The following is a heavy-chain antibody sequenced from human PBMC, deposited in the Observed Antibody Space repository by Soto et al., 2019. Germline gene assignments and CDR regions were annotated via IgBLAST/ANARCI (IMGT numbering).Heavy chain of an antibody. CDR1: GFTFSSYS. CDR2: ISGSGGST. V-gene: IGHV3-23*01. CDR3: AKPITYYDSPQMWDAFDI. D-gene: IGHD3-22*01. J-gene: IGHJ3*02. Sequence: GALSLSGAASGFTFSSYSMSWVRQAPGKGLEWVSAISGSGGSTYYADSVKGRFTISRDNSKNTLYLQMNSLRAEDTAVYYCAKPITYYDSPQMWDAFDIWGQGTMVTASS.